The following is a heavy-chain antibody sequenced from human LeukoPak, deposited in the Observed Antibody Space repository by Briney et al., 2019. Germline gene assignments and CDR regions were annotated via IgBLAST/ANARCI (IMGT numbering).Heavy chain of an antibody. D-gene: IGHD3-10*01. CDR1: GYTLTELS. V-gene: IGHV1-24*01. CDR3: ATSGYYGSGSYLYWYFDL. CDR2: FDPEDGET. J-gene: IGHJ2*01. Sequence: ASVKVSCKVSGYTLTELSMHWVRQAPGKGLEWMGGFDPEDGETIYAQKFQGRVTMTEDTSTDTAYMELSSLRSEDTAVCYCATSGYYGSGSYLYWYFDLWGRGTLVTVSS.